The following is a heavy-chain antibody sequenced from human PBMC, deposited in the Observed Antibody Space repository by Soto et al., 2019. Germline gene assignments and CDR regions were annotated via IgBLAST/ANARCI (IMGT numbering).Heavy chain of an antibody. Sequence: QVQLVQSGPEVKKPGASVKVSCKASGYTFTSYGISWVRQAPGQGLEWRGWISTYNGNPNYAQKLQGRVTMTTATPTSTAYRQLRSLRSDDTAVFYCARAPLYSASPKSAFDIWGQGTVVTVSS. CDR3: ARAPLYSASPKSAFDI. V-gene: IGHV1-18*01. D-gene: IGHD5-12*01. CDR2: ISTYNGNP. CDR1: GYTFTSYG. J-gene: IGHJ3*02.